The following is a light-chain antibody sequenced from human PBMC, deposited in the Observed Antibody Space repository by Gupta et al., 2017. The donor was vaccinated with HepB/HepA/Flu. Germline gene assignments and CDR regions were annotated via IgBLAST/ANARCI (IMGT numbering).Light chain of an antibody. V-gene: IGLV3-1*01. J-gene: IGLJ3*02. CDR1: KLGDKY. CDR2: QDN. Sequence: SYELTQPPSVSVSPGQTASISCFGDKLGDKYACWYQQKSGQSPILVIYQDNKRPSGIPERFSGPNSGDTATLTISGTQAMDEADYYCQAWDSSTAVFGGGTRLTVL. CDR3: QAWDSSTAV.